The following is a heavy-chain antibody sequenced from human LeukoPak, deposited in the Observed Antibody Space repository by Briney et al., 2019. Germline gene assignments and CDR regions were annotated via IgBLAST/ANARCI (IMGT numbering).Heavy chain of an antibody. CDR3: ARAELKQLWGGFGYMDV. CDR2: IYTSGST. J-gene: IGHJ6*03. Sequence: SETLSLTCTVSGGSISSGSYYWSWIRQPAGKGLEWIGRIYTSGSTKYNPSLRSRVTISVDTSRNQFSLKLSSVTAADTAVYYCARAELKQLWGGFGYMDVWGKGTTVTVSS. CDR1: GGSISSGSYY. V-gene: IGHV4-61*02. D-gene: IGHD5-18*01.